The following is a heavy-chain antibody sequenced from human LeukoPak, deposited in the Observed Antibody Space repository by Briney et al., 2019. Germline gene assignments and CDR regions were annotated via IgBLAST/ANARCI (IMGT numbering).Heavy chain of an antibody. V-gene: IGHV3-23*01. J-gene: IGHJ6*03. CDR2: ISGSGGST. CDR1: GFTFSSYA. CDR3: AKVSHYYYYYMDV. Sequence: PGGSLRLSCAASGFTFSSYAMSWVRQAPGKGLEWVSAISGSGGSTYYADSVKGRVTISRDNSKNTLYLQMNSLRAEDTAVYYCAKVSHYYYYYMDVWGKGTTVTVSS.